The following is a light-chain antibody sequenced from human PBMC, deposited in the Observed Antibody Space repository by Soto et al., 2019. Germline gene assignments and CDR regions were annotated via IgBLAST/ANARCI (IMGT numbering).Light chain of an antibody. CDR3: SSYTSGSTWV. J-gene: IGLJ3*02. CDR2: EVS. V-gene: IGLV2-14*01. Sequence: QSALTQPASVSGSPRQSITISCTGTSSDVGGYNYVSWYQQHPGKVPKLMIYEVSNRPSGVSNRFSGSKSGNTASLTISGLQAEDEADYYCSSYTSGSTWVFGGGTKVTVL. CDR1: SSDVGGYNY.